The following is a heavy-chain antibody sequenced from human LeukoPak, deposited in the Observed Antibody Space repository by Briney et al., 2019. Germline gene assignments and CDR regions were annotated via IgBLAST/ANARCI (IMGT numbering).Heavy chain of an antibody. CDR1: GFTFSSYS. CDR3: ARDERGPDYYDSSGYPYYFDY. V-gene: IGHV3-48*02. J-gene: IGHJ4*02. CDR2: ISSSSSTI. Sequence: GGSLRLSCAASGFTFSSYSMNWVRQAPGKGLEWVSYISSSSSTIYCADSVKGRFTISRDNAKNSLYLQMNSLRDEDTAVYYCARDERGPDYYDSSGYPYYFDYWGQGTLVTVSS. D-gene: IGHD3-22*01.